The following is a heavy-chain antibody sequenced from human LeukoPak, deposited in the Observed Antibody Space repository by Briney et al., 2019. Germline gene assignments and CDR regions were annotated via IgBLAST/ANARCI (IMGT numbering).Heavy chain of an antibody. Sequence: GGSLRLSCETAGFTFSSYVMHWVRRTPGKGLVWVSRISHDGIISYADSVKGRLTISRDNAKNTLILQMNGLRVEDTAVYYCARDWVYKIDYWGRGTLVTVSS. J-gene: IGHJ4*02. D-gene: IGHD5-24*01. CDR3: ARDWVYKIDY. CDR1: GFTFSSYV. CDR2: ISHDGII. V-gene: IGHV3-74*01.